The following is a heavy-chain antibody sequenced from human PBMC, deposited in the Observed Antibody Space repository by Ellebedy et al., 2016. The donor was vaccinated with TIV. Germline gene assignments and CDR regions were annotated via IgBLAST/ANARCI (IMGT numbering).Heavy chain of an antibody. CDR3: ARGLTYYYGSGHGY. CDR1: GGSISSYY. V-gene: IGHV4-59*06. Sequence: SETLSLTXTVSGGSISSYYWSWIRQPPGKGLEWIGYIYYSGSTYYNPSLKSRVTISVDTSKNQFSLKLSSVTAADTAVYYCARGLTYYYGSGHGYWGQGTLVTVSS. D-gene: IGHD3-10*01. J-gene: IGHJ4*02. CDR2: IYYSGST.